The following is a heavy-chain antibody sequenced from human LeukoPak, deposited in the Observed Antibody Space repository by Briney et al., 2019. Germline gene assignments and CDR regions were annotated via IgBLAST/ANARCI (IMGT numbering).Heavy chain of an antibody. Sequence: GGSLRLSRAASGFTFSSYGMHWVRQAPGKGLEWVAVISYDGSNKYYADSVKGRFTISRDNSKNTLYLQMNSLRAEDTAVYYCAKDRAAAGPHYYYYGMDVWGQGTTVTVSS. CDR3: AKDRAAAGPHYYYYGMDV. V-gene: IGHV3-30*18. J-gene: IGHJ6*02. D-gene: IGHD6-13*01. CDR2: ISYDGSNK. CDR1: GFTFSSYG.